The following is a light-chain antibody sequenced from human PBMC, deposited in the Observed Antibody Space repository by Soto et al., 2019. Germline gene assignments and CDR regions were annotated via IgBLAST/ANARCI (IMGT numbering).Light chain of an antibody. Sequence: EIVMTQSPATLSGSPGEGATLSCRASQSVRSTLAWYQQKPGQAPRLLIYGASTRVTGIPARFSGSGSGTEFTLTISSLQSEDFAVYYCQQYNISPPDTFGQGTKLEIK. CDR3: QQYNISPPDT. J-gene: IGKJ2*01. CDR2: GAS. CDR1: QSVRST. V-gene: IGKV3-15*01.